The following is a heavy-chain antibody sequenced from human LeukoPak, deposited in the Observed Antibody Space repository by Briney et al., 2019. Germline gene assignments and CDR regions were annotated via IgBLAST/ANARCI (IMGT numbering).Heavy chain of an antibody. D-gene: IGHD1-1*01. J-gene: IGHJ4*02. V-gene: IGHV3-23*01. Sequence: RWSRHAQEKGLEWVSSIGGGDDDTYYADSVRGRFTVSRDNSKNTLYLQMNSLRAEDTAEYYCAKDATPYNSIWDYFDCWGRGTLVTVSS. CDR2: IGGGDDDT. CDR3: AKDATPYNSIWDYFDC.